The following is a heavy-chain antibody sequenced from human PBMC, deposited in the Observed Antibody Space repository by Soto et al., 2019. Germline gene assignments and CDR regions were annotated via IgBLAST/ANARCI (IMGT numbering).Heavy chain of an antibody. J-gene: IGHJ6*02. CDR3: ARVGGSYYSFYYYGMDV. V-gene: IGHV1-18*04. CDR1: GYTFTSYG. D-gene: IGHD1-26*01. CDR2: ISAYNGNT. Sequence: ASVKVSCKASGYTFTSYGISWVRQAPGQGLEWMGWISAYNGNTNYAQKLQGRVTMTTDTSTSTAYMELRGLRSDDTAVYYCARVGGSYYSFYYYGMDVWGQGTTVTVSS.